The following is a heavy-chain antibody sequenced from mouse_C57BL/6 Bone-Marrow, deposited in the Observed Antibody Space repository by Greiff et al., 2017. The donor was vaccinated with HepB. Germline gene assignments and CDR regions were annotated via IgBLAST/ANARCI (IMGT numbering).Heavy chain of an antibody. CDR2: ISYDGSN. J-gene: IGHJ2*01. D-gene: IGHD1-1*01. CDR3: ARDTTVVVDY. Sequence: EVQVVESGPGLVKPSQSLSLTCSVTGYSITSGYYWNWIRQFPGNKLEWMGYISYDGSNNYNPSLKNRISITRDTSKNQFFLKLNSVTTEDTATYYCARDTTVVVDYWGQGTTLTVSS. V-gene: IGHV3-6*01. CDR1: GYSITSGYY.